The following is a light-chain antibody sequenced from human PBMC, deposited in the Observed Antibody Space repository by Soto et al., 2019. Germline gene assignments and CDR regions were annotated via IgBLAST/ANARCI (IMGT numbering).Light chain of an antibody. V-gene: IGKV1-5*01. Sequence: DIQMTQSPSALSASVGDRVTITCRASQSIKTGLAWYQRKPGRAPNLLIYDASSLQSGVPSRFSGSGSGTEFTLTISSLQPDDSATYYCQQYESYSWTFGQGTKVEIK. CDR2: DAS. J-gene: IGKJ1*01. CDR1: QSIKTG. CDR3: QQYESYSWT.